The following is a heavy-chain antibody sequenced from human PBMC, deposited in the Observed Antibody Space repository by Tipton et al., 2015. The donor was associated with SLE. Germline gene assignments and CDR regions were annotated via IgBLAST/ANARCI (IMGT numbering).Heavy chain of an antibody. J-gene: IGHJ4*02. V-gene: IGHV3-23*01. CDR2: ISGNDGST. CDR3: AKVRTPSSSWNQTFDY. Sequence: GSLRLSCAASGFTFSNYVMSWVRQAPGKGLEWVSGISGNDGSTFYADSVEGRFTISRENSKSTLYLQMKRLRAEDTALYYCAKVRTPSSSWNQTFDYWGQVSLVTVSS. D-gene: IGHD6-13*01. CDR1: GFTFSNYV.